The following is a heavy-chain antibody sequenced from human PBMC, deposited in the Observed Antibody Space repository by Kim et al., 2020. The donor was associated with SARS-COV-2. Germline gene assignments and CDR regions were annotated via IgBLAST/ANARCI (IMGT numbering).Heavy chain of an antibody. J-gene: IGHJ4*02. D-gene: IGHD6-19*01. CDR1: GFTFSSYA. Sequence: GGSLRLSCAASGFTFSSYAISWVRQAPGKGLEWVSSISGSGGSTNYADSVKGRFTISRDNSKNTLYLQMNSLRAEDTAVYYCAKDISSVWYGLDFWGQGTLVTVSS. V-gene: IGHV3-23*01. CDR2: ISGSGGST. CDR3: AKDISSVWYGLDF.